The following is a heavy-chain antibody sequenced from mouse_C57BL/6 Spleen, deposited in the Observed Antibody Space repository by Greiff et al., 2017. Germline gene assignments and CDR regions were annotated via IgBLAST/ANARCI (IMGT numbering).Heavy chain of an antibody. Sequence: VMLVESGAELVKPGASVKMSCKASGYTFTTSPIEWMKQTHGKRLEWIARFHPYNGDTKYNEKFKGKATLPVEQSSSTVYLELSRLPSDDAAVYYCATGSSYHYDMDYWGQGTSVTVSS. D-gene: IGHD1-1*01. V-gene: IGHV1-47*01. J-gene: IGHJ4*01. CDR2: FHPYNGDT. CDR3: ATGSSYHYDMDY. CDR1: GYTFTTSP.